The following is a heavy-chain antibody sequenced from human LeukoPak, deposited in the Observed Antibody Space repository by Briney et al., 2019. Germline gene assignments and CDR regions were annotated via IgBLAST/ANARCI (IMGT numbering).Heavy chain of an antibody. V-gene: IGHV4-38-2*02. J-gene: IGHJ4*02. CDR1: GCTISSGYY. CDR3: ARPYTAINYFDY. Sequence: SETLSLTCTVSGCTISSGYYWGWIRPPPGKGLEWIGSIFHRGNTYYNPSLKSRVSISVDTSKNQSSLKLSSVTAADTAVYYCARPYTAINYFDYWGQGTLVTVSS. CDR2: IFHRGNT. D-gene: IGHD5-18*01.